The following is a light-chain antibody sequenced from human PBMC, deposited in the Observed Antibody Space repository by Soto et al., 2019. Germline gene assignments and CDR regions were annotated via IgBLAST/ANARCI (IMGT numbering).Light chain of an antibody. J-gene: IGLJ1*01. CDR3: QPYDSSLSGPYV. CDR2: GNS. CDR1: SSNIGAGYD. Sequence: QSVLTQPPSVSGAPGQRVTISCTWSSSNIGAGYDVHWYQQLPGTAPKLLIYGNSNRPSGVPDRFSGSKSGTSASLAITGLQAEDEADYYCQPYDSSLSGPYVFGTGTKVTVL. V-gene: IGLV1-40*01.